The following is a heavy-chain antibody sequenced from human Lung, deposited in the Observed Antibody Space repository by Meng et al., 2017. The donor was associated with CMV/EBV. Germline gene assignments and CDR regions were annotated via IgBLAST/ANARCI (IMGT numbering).Heavy chain of an antibody. CDR1: EFNVTSTY. CDR3: ARAGTSSGAFDI. CDR2: IYSGGHR. J-gene: IGHJ3*02. Sequence: GESLKISCAASEFNVTSTYMNWVRQAPGKGLEWVSVIYSGGHRYYAGSVKGRFTISRDNSKNTLHLQMNSLRAEDTAMYYCARAGTSSGAFDIWGPGKMV. V-gene: IGHV3-53*01. D-gene: IGHD6-6*01.